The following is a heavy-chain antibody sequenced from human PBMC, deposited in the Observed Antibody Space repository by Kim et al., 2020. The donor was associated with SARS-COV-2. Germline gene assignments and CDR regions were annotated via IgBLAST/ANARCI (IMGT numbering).Heavy chain of an antibody. CDR1: GFTVSSNY. V-gene: IGHV3-66*02. J-gene: IGHJ6*02. D-gene: IGHD6-13*01. CDR3: ARVGSSSWYVAYYYYYGMDV. CDR2: IYSGGST. Sequence: GGSLRLSCAASGFTVSSNYMSWVRQAPGKGLEWVSVIYSGGSTYYADSVKGRFTISRDNSKNTLYLQMNRLRAEDTAVYYCARVGSSSWYVAYYYYYGMDVWGQGTKVTVSS.